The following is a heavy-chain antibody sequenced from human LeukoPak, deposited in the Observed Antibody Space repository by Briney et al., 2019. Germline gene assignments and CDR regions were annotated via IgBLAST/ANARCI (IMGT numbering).Heavy chain of an antibody. CDR2: IYHSGST. CDR1: GGSISSGGYS. J-gene: IGHJ4*02. V-gene: IGHV4-30-2*01. CDR3: ARAPGSYYHYFDY. Sequence: PSQTLSLTCAVSGGSISSGGYSWSWIRQPPGTGLEWIGYIYHSGSTYYNPSLKSRVTISVDRSKNQFSLELSSVTAADTAVYYCARAPGSYYHYFDYWGQGTLVTVSS. D-gene: IGHD1-26*01.